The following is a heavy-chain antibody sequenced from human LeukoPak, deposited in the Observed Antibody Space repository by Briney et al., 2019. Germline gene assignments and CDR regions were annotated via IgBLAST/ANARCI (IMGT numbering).Heavy chain of an antibody. Sequence: GESLKISCKGSGYSFTSYWIGWVRQMPGKGLEWMGIIYPGDSDTRYSPSFQGQVTISADKSISTAYLQWSSLKASDTAMYYCARGSRGDYDTGAFDIWGQGTMVTASS. CDR1: GYSFTSYW. J-gene: IGHJ3*02. CDR2: IYPGDSDT. CDR3: ARGSRGDYDTGAFDI. D-gene: IGHD2-21*02. V-gene: IGHV5-51*01.